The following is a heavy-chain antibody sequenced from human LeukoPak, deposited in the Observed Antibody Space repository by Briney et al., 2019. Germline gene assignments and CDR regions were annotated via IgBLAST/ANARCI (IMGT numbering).Heavy chain of an antibody. D-gene: IGHD4-23*01. CDR1: SGSFSDYY. CDR3: ATFTTVVTPDAFDI. V-gene: IGHV4-34*01. J-gene: IGHJ3*02. CDR2: INHSGST. Sequence: PSETLSLTCAVYSGSFSDYYWSWLRQPPGKGLEWIGEINHSGSTNYNPSLKSRVTISVDTSKNQFSLKLSSVTAADTAVYYCATFTTVVTPDAFDIWGQGTMVTVSS.